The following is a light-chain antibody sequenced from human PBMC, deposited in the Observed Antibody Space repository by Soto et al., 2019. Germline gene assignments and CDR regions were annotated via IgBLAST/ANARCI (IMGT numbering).Light chain of an antibody. CDR1: SSNIGSNT. J-gene: IGLJ1*01. V-gene: IGLV1-44*01. CDR3: ATWDDSLDGYV. Sequence: QSVLTQPPSASGTPGQRVTISCSGSSSNIGSNTVNWYQQLPGTAPKLLIYSHNQRPSGVPDRFSVSKSGTSASLAISGPQSEDEADYSCATWDDSLDGYVFGTGTKVTVL. CDR2: SHN.